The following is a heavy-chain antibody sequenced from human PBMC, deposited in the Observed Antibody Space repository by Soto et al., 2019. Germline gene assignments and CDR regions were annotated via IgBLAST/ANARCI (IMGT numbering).Heavy chain of an antibody. D-gene: IGHD2-15*01. CDR1: GGSISSSSYY. J-gene: IGHJ5*02. Sequence: SETLSLTCTVSGGSISSSSYYWGWIRQPPGKGLEWIGSIYYSGSTYYNPSLKSRVTISVDTSKNQLSLKLSSVTAADTAVYYCARRLGYCSGGSCSLEEFDPWGQGTLVTVSS. CDR2: IYYSGST. CDR3: ARRLGYCSGGSCSLEEFDP. V-gene: IGHV4-39*01.